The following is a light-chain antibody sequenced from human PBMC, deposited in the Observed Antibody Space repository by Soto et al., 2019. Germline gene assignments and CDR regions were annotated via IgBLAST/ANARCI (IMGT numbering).Light chain of an antibody. CDR1: SANIGAAYN. V-gene: IGLV1-40*01. Sequence: QSVLTQPPSVSGAPGQRVTISCTGSSANIGAAYNVDWYQQLPGTAPKLLIYGNNNRPSGVPARFSGSKSGTSASLAIAGLQAEDGGDDDCQSYESSVSGYVFGNGTKVTVL. J-gene: IGLJ1*01. CDR3: QSYESSVSGYV. CDR2: GNN.